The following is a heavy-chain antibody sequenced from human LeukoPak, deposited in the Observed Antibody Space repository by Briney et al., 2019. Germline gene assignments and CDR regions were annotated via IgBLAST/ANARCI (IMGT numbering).Heavy chain of an antibody. CDR3: AREGTAGTNLNLFDP. J-gene: IGHJ5*02. V-gene: IGHV4-59*01. CDR1: GGSISSYY. CDR2: NSYSGST. D-gene: IGHD1-1*01. Sequence: SDTLSLTCTVSGGSISSYYWSWIRQPPGKGLEWIGYNSYSGSTNFNPSLKSRVTISVDTSKNQFSLKLSSVTAADTAVYYCAREGTAGTNLNLFDPWGQGTLVTVSS.